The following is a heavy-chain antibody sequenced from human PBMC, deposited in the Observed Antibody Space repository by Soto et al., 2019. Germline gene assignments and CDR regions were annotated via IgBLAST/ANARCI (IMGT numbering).Heavy chain of an antibody. J-gene: IGHJ4*02. CDR2: ISYDGSNK. D-gene: IGHD3-10*01. CDR3: ASAMVRGVPFDY. V-gene: IGHV3-30-3*01. CDR1: GFTFSSYA. Sequence: GGSLRLSCAASGFTFSSYAMHWVRQAPGKGLEWVAVISYDGSNKYYADSVKGRFTISRDNSKNTRYLQMNGLGAEDTAVYYCASAMVRGVPFDYWGQGTLVTVSS.